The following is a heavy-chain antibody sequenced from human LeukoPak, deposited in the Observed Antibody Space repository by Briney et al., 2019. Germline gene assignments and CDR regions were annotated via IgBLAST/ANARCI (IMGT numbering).Heavy chain of an antibody. V-gene: IGHV3-21*04. D-gene: IGHD5-18*01. J-gene: IGHJ6*03. CDR3: AREGVGYLYYYYMDV. CDR1: GFTFSSYS. Sequence: KTGGSLRLSCAASGFTFSSYSMNWVRQAPGKGLEWVSSISSSSSYIYYADSVKGRFTISRDNAKNSLYLQMNSLRAEDTAVYYCAREGVGYLYYYYMDVWGKGTTVTVSS. CDR2: ISSSSSYI.